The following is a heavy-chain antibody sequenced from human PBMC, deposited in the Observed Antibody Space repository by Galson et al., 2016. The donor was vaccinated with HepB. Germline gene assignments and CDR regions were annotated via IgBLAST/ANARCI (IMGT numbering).Heavy chain of an antibody. J-gene: IGHJ3*02. Sequence: SLRLSCAASGLNFSTHSMNWVRQAPGKGLEWVSYISSGSSLIYYADSVKGRFTISRDNAKNSLFLQMNSLRDEDSAVYYFARDREQWLVAHAFDIWGQGTMVTVSS. CDR3: ARDREQWLVAHAFDI. V-gene: IGHV3-48*02. D-gene: IGHD6-19*01. CDR2: ISSGSSLI. CDR1: GLNFSTHS.